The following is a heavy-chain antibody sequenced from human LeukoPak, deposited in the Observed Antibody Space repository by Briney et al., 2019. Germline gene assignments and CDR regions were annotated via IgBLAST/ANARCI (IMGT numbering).Heavy chain of an antibody. Sequence: HGGSLRLSCAASGFTFSNAWMSWVRQAPGKGLEWVSAISGRGGVTYYADSVKGRFTISRDNSKNTLYLQMNSLRAEDTAVYYCAKDTVAAVAVPYWGQGTLVTVSS. D-gene: IGHD6-19*01. CDR1: GFTFSNAW. J-gene: IGHJ4*02. CDR2: ISGRGGVT. V-gene: IGHV3-23*01. CDR3: AKDTVAAVAVPY.